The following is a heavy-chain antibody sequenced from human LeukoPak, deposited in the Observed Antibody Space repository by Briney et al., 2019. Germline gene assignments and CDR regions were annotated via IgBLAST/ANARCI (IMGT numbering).Heavy chain of an antibody. CDR3: AREYYYDSGGDQNADHFDN. CDR2: ISSSGSPM. CDR1: GFTFSSYE. Sequence: PGGSLRLSCAASGFTFSSYEMNWVRQAPGKGLEWVSYISSSGSPMYYADSVKGRFTISRDNAKKSLYLQMNSLRAEDTAVYYCAREYYYDSGGDQNADHFDNWGQGTLVTVSS. J-gene: IGHJ4*02. D-gene: IGHD3-22*01. V-gene: IGHV3-48*03.